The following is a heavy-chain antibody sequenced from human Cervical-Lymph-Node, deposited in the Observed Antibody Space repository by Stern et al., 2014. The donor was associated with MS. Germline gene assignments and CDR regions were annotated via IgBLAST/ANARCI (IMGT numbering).Heavy chain of an antibody. CDR1: GFTFSYYG. Sequence: VQLVESGGGVVQPGTSLRLSCAASGFTFSYYGMHWVRQAPGKGLEWVAAISYEGSNKYCADSVKGRFTISRDNFKNTLYLQMNNLRAEDSAVYYCVKDYDDYDYYFDYWGQGTLVTVSS. J-gene: IGHJ4*02. CDR2: ISYEGSNK. D-gene: IGHD4-17*01. CDR3: VKDYDDYDYYFDY. V-gene: IGHV3-30*18.